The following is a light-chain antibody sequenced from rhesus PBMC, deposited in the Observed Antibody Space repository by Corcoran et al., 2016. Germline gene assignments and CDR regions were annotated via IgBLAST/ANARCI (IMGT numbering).Light chain of an antibody. Sequence: DIQMTQSPSSLSASVGDTVTITCRASQGINSFLNWFQQKPGKAPKLLIYDASSLESGVPSRFSGSGSGTDFTLTISSLQPEDFAAYYYLQHDSYPCSFGQGTKVEIK. J-gene: IGKJ2*01. CDR2: DAS. CDR3: LQHDSYPCS. CDR1: QGINSF. V-gene: IGKV1-28*03.